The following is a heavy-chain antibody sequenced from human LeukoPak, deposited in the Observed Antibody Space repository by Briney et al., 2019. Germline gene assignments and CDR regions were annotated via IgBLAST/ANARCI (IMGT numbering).Heavy chain of an antibody. CDR2: IYPGDSDT. CDR1: GYSFTSYW. V-gene: IGHV5-51*01. D-gene: IGHD4-23*01. Sequence: GESLKISCKGSGYSFTSYWIGWVRQMPGKGLEWMGIIYPGDSDTRYSPSFQGQVTISADKSISTAYLQWSSLKASDTATYYCARTDYGGNTYYYYYGMDVWGQGTTVTVSS. J-gene: IGHJ6*02. CDR3: ARTDYGGNTYYYYYGMDV.